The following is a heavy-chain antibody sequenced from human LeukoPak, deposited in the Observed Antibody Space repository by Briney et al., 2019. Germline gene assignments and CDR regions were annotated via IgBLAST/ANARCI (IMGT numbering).Heavy chain of an antibody. J-gene: IGHJ4*02. CDR3: ARDFFGYYDSSGFLFDY. Sequence: PSETLSLTCTVSGGSISSSSYYWGWIRQPPGKGLEWVGSIYYSGSTYYNPSLKSRVTISVDTSKNQFSLKLGSVTAADTAVYYCARDFFGYYDSSGFLFDYWGQGTLVTVPS. V-gene: IGHV4-39*07. CDR1: GGSISSSSYY. CDR2: IYYSGST. D-gene: IGHD3-22*01.